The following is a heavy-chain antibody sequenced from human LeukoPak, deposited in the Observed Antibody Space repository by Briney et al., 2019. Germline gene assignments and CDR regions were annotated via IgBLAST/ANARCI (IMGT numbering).Heavy chain of an antibody. V-gene: IGHV4-59*01. CDR2: IYYSGST. D-gene: IGHD7-27*01. J-gene: IGHJ3*02. CDR3: ARDMGLTGDFNDAFDI. Sequence: SETLSLTCTVSDGSISSYYWSWIRQPPGKGLEWIGYIYYSGSTNYNPSLKSRVTISVDTSKNQFSLKLSSVTAADTAVYYCARDMGLTGDFNDAFDIWGQGTMVTVSS. CDR1: DGSISSYY.